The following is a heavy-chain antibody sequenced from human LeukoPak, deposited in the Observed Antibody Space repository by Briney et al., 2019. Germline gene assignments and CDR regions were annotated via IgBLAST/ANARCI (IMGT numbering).Heavy chain of an antibody. V-gene: IGHV4-39*01. D-gene: IGHD3-10*01. CDR3: AAGEAGFDY. Sequence: SETLSLTCTVSGGSISSSSYYWGWLRQPPGKGLEWIGSIYYSGSTYYNPSLKSRVTIFVDTSKNQFSLKLSSVTAADTAVYYCAAGEAGFDYWGQGTLVTVSS. CDR2: IYYSGST. CDR1: GGSISSSSYY. J-gene: IGHJ4*02.